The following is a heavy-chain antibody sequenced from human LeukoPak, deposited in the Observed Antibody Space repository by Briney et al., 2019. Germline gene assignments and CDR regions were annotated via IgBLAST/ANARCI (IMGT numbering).Heavy chain of an antibody. Sequence: GESLKISCKGSGYSFTSYWIGWVRQMPGKGLEWMGIIYPGGSDTRYSPSFQGQVTISADKSISTAYLQWSSLKASDTAMYYCARHVTSSSGWYDGDYWGQGTLVTVSS. CDR1: GYSFTSYW. V-gene: IGHV5-51*01. CDR2: IYPGGSDT. CDR3: ARHVTSSSGWYDGDY. J-gene: IGHJ4*02. D-gene: IGHD6-19*01.